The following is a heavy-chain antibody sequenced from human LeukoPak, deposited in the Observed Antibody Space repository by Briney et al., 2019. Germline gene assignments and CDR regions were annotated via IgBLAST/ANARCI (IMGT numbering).Heavy chain of an antibody. V-gene: IGHV3-64*01. J-gene: IGHJ3*02. CDR1: GSTFSSYA. CDR2: ISSNGGST. Sequence: GGSLRLSCAASGSTFSSYAMHWVRQAPGKGLEYVSAISSNGGSTYYANSVKGRFTISRDNSKNTLYLQMGSLRAEDMAVYYCARDGYNFDDAFDIWGQGTMVTVSS. CDR3: ARDGYNFDDAFDI. D-gene: IGHD5-24*01.